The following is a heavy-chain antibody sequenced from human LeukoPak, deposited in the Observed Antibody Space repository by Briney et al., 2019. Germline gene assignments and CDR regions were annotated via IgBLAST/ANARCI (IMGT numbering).Heavy chain of an antibody. CDR1: GFTFSSYG. J-gene: IGHJ4*02. CDR3: AKDPGEWELQYYLDY. V-gene: IGHV3-33*06. D-gene: IGHD1-26*01. CDR2: IWYDGSNK. Sequence: GGSLRLSCAASGFTFSSYGMHWVRQAPGKGLEWVAVIWYDGSNKYYADSVKGRFTISRDNSKNTLYLQMNSLRAEDTAVYYWAKDPGEWELQYYLDYWGQGTLVTVSS.